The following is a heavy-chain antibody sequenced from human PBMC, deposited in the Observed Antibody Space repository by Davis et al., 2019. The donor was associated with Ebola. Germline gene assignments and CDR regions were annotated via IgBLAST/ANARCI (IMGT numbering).Heavy chain of an antibody. CDR2: IYYSGST. D-gene: IGHD1-1*01. J-gene: IGHJ5*02. CDR1: GGSISSSSYY. CDR3: ARVGTYRFDP. V-gene: IGHV4-61*05. Sequence: MPSETLSLTCTVSGGSISSSSYYWGWIRQPPEKGLEWVGYIYYSGSTNCNPSLKSRVTISVDTSKNQFSLKLSSVTAADTAVYYCARVGTYRFDPWGQGTLVTVSS.